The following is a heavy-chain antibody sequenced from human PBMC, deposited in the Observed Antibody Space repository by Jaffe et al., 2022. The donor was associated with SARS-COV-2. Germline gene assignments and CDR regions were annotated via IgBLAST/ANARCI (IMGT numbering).Heavy chain of an antibody. CDR1: GFTFSSYG. V-gene: IGHV3-33*01. D-gene: IGHD1-1*01. Sequence: QVQLVESGGGVVQPGRSLRLSCAASGFTFSSYGMHWVRQAPGKGLEWVAVIWYDGSNKYYADSVKGRFTISRDNSKNTLYLQMNSLRAEDTAVYYCARARVTHDRSLDYWGQGTLVTVSS. J-gene: IGHJ4*02. CDR2: IWYDGSNK. CDR3: ARARVTHDRSLDY.